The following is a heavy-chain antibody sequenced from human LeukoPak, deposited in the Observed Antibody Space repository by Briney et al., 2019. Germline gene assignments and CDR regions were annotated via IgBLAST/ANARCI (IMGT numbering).Heavy chain of an antibody. CDR2: ISGDGRTT. D-gene: IGHD2-8*01. CDR1: GFTFSMFA. J-gene: IGHJ4*02. CDR3: ARWCEGCRPDIDS. V-gene: IGHV3-23*01. Sequence: GGSLRLSCAASGFTFSMFAMTWVRQAPGKGLEWVSAISGDGRTTYFADSVKGRFTSSRDNSKNTVHLQMDSLRVEDTAIYYCARWCEGCRPDIDSWGQGTLVTVSS.